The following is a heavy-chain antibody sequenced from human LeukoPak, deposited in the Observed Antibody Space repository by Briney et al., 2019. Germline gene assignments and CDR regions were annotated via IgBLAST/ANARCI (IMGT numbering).Heavy chain of an antibody. J-gene: IGHJ6*03. V-gene: IGHV4-4*07. CDR3: ARDPSGWGFYYYYMDV. D-gene: IGHD6-19*01. Sequence: SETLSLTCTVSGGSISSYYWSWIRQPAGKGLEWIGRIYTSGSTNYNPSLKSRVTMSVDTSKNQFSLKLSSVTAADTAVYYCARDPSGWGFYYYYMDVWGKGTTVTISS. CDR2: IYTSGST. CDR1: GGSISSYY.